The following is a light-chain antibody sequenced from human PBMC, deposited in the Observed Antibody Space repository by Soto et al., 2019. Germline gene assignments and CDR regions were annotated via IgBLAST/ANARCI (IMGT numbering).Light chain of an antibody. CDR2: EGS. V-gene: IGLV2-23*01. Sequence: QSALTQPASVSGSPGQSITISCTGTSSDVGSYNLVSWYQQHPGKAPKLMIYEGSKRPSGASNRFSGSKSGNTASLTISGLQAEDEADYYCCSYVGSSTYVFGTGTKVTVL. CDR1: SSDVGSYNL. CDR3: CSYVGSSTYV. J-gene: IGLJ1*01.